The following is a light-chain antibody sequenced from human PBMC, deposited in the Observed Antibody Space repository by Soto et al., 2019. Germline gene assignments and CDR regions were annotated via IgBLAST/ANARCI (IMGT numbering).Light chain of an antibody. J-gene: IGLJ3*02. CDR1: DSDVGGYNY. Sequence: QSALTQPASVSGSPGQSITISCTGTDSDVGGYNYVSWYQQHPGKAPKLMIYEVINRPSGVSNRFSGSKSANTASLTISGLQAEDEAYYYCSSYTSSSTLVFGGGTKLTVL. CDR2: EVI. V-gene: IGLV2-14*03. CDR3: SSYTSSSTLV.